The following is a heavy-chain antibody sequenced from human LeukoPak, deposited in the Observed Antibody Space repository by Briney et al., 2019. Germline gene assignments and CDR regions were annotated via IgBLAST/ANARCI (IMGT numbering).Heavy chain of an antibody. CDR2: ISYDGSSK. CDR1: GFTFSRYG. Sequence: GGSLRLSCAASGFTFSRYGMHWVRQAPGKGLEWVAVISYDGSSKYYADSVKGRFTISRDNSKNTLYLRMNSLRAEDTAVYYCAKDLVRGGFVVTTPNYYYGMDVWGQGTTVTVSS. CDR3: AKDLVRGGFVVTTPNYYYGMDV. V-gene: IGHV3-30*18. D-gene: IGHD3-10*01. J-gene: IGHJ6*02.